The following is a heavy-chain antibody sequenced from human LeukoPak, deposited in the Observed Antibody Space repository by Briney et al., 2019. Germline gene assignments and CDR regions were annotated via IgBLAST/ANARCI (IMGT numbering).Heavy chain of an antibody. J-gene: IGHJ3*02. V-gene: IGHV4-34*01. D-gene: IGHD3-22*01. CDR1: VGSFSGYY. CDR3: ARDSSGYYYRDAFDI. CDR2: INHSGST. Sequence: PSGTLSLTCAVYVGSFSGYYWSWIRQPPGKGLEWIGEINHSGSTNYNPSLKSRVTISVDTSKNQFSLKLSSVTAADTAVYYCARDSSGYYYRDAFDIWGQGTMVTVSS.